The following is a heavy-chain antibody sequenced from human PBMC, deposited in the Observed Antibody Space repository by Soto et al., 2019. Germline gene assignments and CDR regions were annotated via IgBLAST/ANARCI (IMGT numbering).Heavy chain of an antibody. D-gene: IGHD3-22*01. CDR1: GGTFSSYA. V-gene: IGHV1-69*12. Sequence: QVQLVQSGAEVKKPGSSVKVSCKASGGTFSSYAISWVRQAPGQGLEWMGGIIPIFGTANYAQKFQGRVTITADESSSTAYMELRSLRSGDTAVYYCARGPGVGDSSGYYGSYWGQGTLVTVSS. CDR3: ARGPGVGDSSGYYGSY. J-gene: IGHJ4*02. CDR2: IIPIFGTA.